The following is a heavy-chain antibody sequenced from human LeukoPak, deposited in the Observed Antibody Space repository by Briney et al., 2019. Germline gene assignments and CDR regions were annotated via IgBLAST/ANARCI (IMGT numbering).Heavy chain of an antibody. J-gene: IGHJ4*02. V-gene: IGHV1-46*01. Sequence: ASVKVSCKASGYTFTIYYMHWVRQAPGQGLEWMGIINPSGGSTSYAQKFQGRVTMTRDTSTSTVYMELSSLRSEDTAVYYCARGGDYDSSGYSNFDYWGQGTLVTVSS. CDR3: ARGGDYDSSGYSNFDY. CDR1: GYTFTIYY. CDR2: INPSGGST. D-gene: IGHD3-22*01.